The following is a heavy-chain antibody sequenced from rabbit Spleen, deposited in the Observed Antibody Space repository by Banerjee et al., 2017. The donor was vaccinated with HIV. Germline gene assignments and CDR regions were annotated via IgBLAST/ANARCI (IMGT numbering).Heavy chain of an antibody. Sequence: QEQLEESAGGLVQPGGSLKLTCIASGVSFSGNSYMCWVRQAPGKGLEWIACIDSGSSGFTYFASWANGRFTISKTSSTTVTLQMTSLTAADTATYFCARDTSSSFSSYGMDLWGQGTLVTVS. D-gene: IGHD1-1*01. CDR2: IDSGSSGFT. CDR1: GVSFSGNSY. J-gene: IGHJ3*01. CDR3: ARDTSSSFSSYGMDL. V-gene: IGHV1S45*01.